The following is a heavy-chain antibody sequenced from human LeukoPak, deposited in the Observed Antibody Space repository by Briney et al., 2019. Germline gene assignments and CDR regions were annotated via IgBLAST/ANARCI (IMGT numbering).Heavy chain of an antibody. CDR3: AKDREYSSGWDAFDI. J-gene: IGHJ3*02. Sequence: GGSLRLSCAASGFTFSSYSMNWVRQAPGKGLEWVSAISGSGGSTYYADSVKGRFTISRDNSKNTLYLQMNSLRAEDTAVYYCAKDREYSSGWDAFDIWGQGTMVTVSS. D-gene: IGHD6-19*01. CDR1: GFTFSSYS. CDR2: ISGSGGST. V-gene: IGHV3-23*01.